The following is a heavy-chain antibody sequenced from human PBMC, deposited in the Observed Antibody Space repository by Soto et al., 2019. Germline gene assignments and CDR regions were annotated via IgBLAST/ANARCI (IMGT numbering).Heavy chain of an antibody. V-gene: IGHV1-69*05. D-gene: IGHD3-10*01. Sequence: QVQLVQSGAEVKKPGSSVKVSCKASGGTFSSYAISWVRQAPGQGLEWMGGIIPIFGTANYAQKFQGRVTXTXDXFTGTAYMELSSLRSEDTAVYYCARGDPYYSDFGSDWGQGTMVTVSS. J-gene: IGHJ3*01. CDR2: IIPIFGTA. CDR1: GGTFSSYA. CDR3: ARGDPYYSDFGSD.